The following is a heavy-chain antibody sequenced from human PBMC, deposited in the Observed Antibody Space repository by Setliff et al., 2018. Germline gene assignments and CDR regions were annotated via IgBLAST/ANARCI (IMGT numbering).Heavy chain of an antibody. Sequence: PGGSLRLSCAASGFTFSNYEMNWVRQAPGKGLEWVSYINSGGSLIYYADSVKGRFTISRDNAKSSLYLQMNSLRAEDTAVYYCARDLIRGAPNWFDPWSQGTLVTVSS. V-gene: IGHV3-48*03. CDR1: GFTFSNYE. D-gene: IGHD3-10*01. CDR2: INSGGSLI. CDR3: ARDLIRGAPNWFDP. J-gene: IGHJ5*02.